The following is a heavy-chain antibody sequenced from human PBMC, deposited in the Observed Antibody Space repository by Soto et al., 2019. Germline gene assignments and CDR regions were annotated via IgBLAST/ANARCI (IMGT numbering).Heavy chain of an antibody. Sequence: SETLSLTCTVSGGPISSYYWSWIRQPPGKGLEWIGYIYYSGSTNYNPSLKSRVTISVDTSKNQFSLKLSSVTAADTAVYYCASLRGDYYDSSGYYYYYGMDVWGQGTTVTVSS. CDR3: ASLRGDYYDSSGYYYYYGMDV. V-gene: IGHV4-59*01. CDR1: GGPISSYY. J-gene: IGHJ6*02. D-gene: IGHD3-22*01. CDR2: IYYSGST.